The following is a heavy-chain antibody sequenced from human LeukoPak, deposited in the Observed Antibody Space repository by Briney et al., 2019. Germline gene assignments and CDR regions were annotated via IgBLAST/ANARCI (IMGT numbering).Heavy chain of an antibody. CDR2: YYSGST. J-gene: IGHJ4*02. V-gene: IGHV4-59*08. D-gene: IGHD2-21*02. CDR1: GGSIRSYY. CDR3: ARLGVTAAIIDY. Sequence: PSETLSLTCTVSGGSIRSYYWSWIRQPPGKGLEWIGYYYSGSTNHNPSLKSRATISVDTSKTQFSLRLSSATAAVTAVYYCARLGVTAAIIDYWGQGILVTVSS.